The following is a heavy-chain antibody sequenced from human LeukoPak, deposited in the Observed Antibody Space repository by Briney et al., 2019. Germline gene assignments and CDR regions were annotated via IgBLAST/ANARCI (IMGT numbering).Heavy chain of an antibody. D-gene: IGHD2-15*01. V-gene: IGHV3-11*01. CDR2: ISSSGSTI. CDR1: GFTFSDYY. CDR3: AREYTYCSGGSCYSVFPDY. J-gene: IGHJ4*02. Sequence: PGGSLRLSCAASGFTFSDYYTSWIRQAPGKGLEWVSYISSSGSTIYYADSVKGRFTISRDNAKNSLYLQMNSLRAEDTAVYYCAREYTYCSGGSCYSVFPDYWGQGTLVTVSS.